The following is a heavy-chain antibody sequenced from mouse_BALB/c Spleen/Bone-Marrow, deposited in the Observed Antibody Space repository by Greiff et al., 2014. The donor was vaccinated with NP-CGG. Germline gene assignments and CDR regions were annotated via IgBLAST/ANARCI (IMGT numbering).Heavy chain of an antibody. D-gene: IGHD2-4*01. CDR3: ARGEGLRRSYYALDY. V-gene: IGHV1-61*01. Sequence: VKLVESGAELVRPGASVKLSCKASGYSFTSYWMNWVKQRPGQGLEWIGMIHPSNSETRLNQKFKDKATLTVDKSSSTAYMQLSSPTSEDSAVFYCARGEGLRRSYYALDYWGQGTSVTVSS. CDR2: IHPSNSET. J-gene: IGHJ4*01. CDR1: GYSFTSYW.